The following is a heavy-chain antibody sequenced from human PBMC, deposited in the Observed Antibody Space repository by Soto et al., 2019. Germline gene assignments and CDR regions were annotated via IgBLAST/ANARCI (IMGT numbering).Heavy chain of an antibody. V-gene: IGHV3-30-3*01. D-gene: IGHD6-13*01. CDR2: ISYDGSNK. CDR1: GFTFSSYA. J-gene: IGHJ6*02. Sequence: PGGSLRLSCAASGFTFSSYAMHWVRQAPGKGLERVAVISYDGSNKYYADSVKGRFTISRDNSKNTLYLQMNSLRAEDTTVYYCARDLAVAESYSYYSIDVWGQGTTVTVSS. CDR3: ARDLAVAESYSYYSIDV.